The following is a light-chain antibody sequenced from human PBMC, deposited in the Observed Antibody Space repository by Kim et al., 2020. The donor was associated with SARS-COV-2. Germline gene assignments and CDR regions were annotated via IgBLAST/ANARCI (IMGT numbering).Light chain of an antibody. CDR3: CSYAGSYTLV. CDR1: SSDVGGYNL. Sequence: GQSVTIACTGTSSDVGGYNLVSWYQQHPGKAPKLMIYDVNKRPSGVPARFSGSKSGNTASLTISGLQAEDEADYYCCSYAGSYTLVFGGGTKLTVL. CDR2: DVN. J-gene: IGLJ2*01. V-gene: IGLV2-11*01.